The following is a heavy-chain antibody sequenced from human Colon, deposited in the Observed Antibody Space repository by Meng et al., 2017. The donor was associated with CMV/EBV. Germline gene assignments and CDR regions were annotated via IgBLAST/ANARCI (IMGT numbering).Heavy chain of an antibody. J-gene: IGHJ2*01. CDR2: IYSTGDIV. V-gene: IGHV3-23*03. D-gene: IGHD1-14*01. CDR1: GLPVRDYA. CDR3: AKGPRPEAYDF. Sequence: LYWVGSGLPVRDYAMAWVRQAPGKGLEWVSYIYSTGDIVYYDDSVKGRFTVSRDNSKDTLYLQLSSLRVEDTAMYYCAKGPRPEAYDFWGRGTLVTVSS.